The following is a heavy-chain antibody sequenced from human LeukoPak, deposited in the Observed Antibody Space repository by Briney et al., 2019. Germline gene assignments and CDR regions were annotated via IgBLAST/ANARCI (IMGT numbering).Heavy chain of an antibody. CDR2: IYHSGST. CDR3: AKGEGSSGWYFADY. Sequence: SQTLSLTCTVSGGSISSGGYYWSWIRQPPGKGLEWIGYIYHSGSTYYNPSLKSRVTISVDRSKNQFSLKLSSVTAADTAVYYCAKGEGSSGWYFADYWGQGTLVTVSS. V-gene: IGHV4-30-2*01. D-gene: IGHD6-19*01. J-gene: IGHJ4*02. CDR1: GGSISSGGYY.